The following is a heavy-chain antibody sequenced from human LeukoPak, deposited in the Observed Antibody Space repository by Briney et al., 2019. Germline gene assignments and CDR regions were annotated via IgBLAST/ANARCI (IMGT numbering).Heavy chain of an antibody. V-gene: IGHV3-33*05. J-gene: IGHJ3*02. CDR1: GFTFSNYG. CDR2: MSYDGSDK. Sequence: GGSLRLSCAASGFTFSNYGMHWVRQAPGKGLEWVALMSYDGSDKSYADSVKGRFTISRDNAKRSLYLQMNSLRAEDTAVYYCARDGELGSPADAFDIWGQGTMVTVSS. D-gene: IGHD1-26*01. CDR3: ARDGELGSPADAFDI.